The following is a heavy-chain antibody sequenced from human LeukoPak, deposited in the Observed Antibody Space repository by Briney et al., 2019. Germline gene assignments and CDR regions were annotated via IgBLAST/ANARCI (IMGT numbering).Heavy chain of an antibody. V-gene: IGHV3-53*01. CDR3: ARASIAAGGYYFDY. J-gene: IGHJ4*02. CDR2: LYSGGST. D-gene: IGHD6-6*01. Sequence: GGSLRPSCAASGFTVSSNYMSWVRQAPGKGLEWVSVLYSGGSTYYADSVKGRFTISRDNSKNTLYLQMNSLRVDDTAVYYCARASIAAGGYYFDYWGQGTLVTVSS. CDR1: GFTVSSNY.